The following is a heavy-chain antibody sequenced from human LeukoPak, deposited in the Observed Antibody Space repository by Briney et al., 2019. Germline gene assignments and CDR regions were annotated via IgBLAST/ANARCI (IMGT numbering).Heavy chain of an antibody. Sequence: PGGSLRLSCAASGFTFSDYYMSWIRQAPGKGLEWVSYISSSGSTIYYADSVKGRFTISRDNAKNSLYLQMNGLRAEDTAVYYCERATAATATLDYWGQGTLVTVSS. CDR3: ERATAATATLDY. CDR1: GFTFSDYY. D-gene: IGHD2-2*01. V-gene: IGHV3-11*01. CDR2: ISSSGSTI. J-gene: IGHJ4*02.